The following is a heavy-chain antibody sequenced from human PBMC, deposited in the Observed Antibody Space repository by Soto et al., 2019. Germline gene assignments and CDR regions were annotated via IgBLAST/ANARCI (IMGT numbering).Heavy chain of an antibody. D-gene: IGHD2-15*01. CDR1: GFTFSSYA. V-gene: IGHV3-23*01. CDR2: ISASGGST. CDR3: AKGRAPRECYPPYYYGMDV. J-gene: IGHJ6*02. Sequence: EVQLLESGGNLVQPGVSLRLSCAASGFTFSSYAMNWVRQAPGKGLEWVSSISASGGSTLYADSVKGRITISRDNSTNTLYLQLNSLRAADTAVYFCAKGRAPRECYPPYYYGMDVWGLGTTVTVSS.